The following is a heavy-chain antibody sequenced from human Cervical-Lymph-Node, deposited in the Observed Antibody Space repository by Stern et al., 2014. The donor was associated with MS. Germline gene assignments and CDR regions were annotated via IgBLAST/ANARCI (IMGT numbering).Heavy chain of an antibody. Sequence: DQLVESGAEVKKPGSSVKVSCQASGGSFINNVISWVRQAPGQGLEWMGGTIPIFGTALYAQKFRGRVTITADESTRTAYLGLSSLRSDDTAVYFCARAASTTSSYNFWGPGTLVTVSS. CDR1: GGSFINNV. V-gene: IGHV1-69*01. CDR3: ARAASTTSSYNF. CDR2: TIPIFGTA. J-gene: IGHJ4*02. D-gene: IGHD3-10*01.